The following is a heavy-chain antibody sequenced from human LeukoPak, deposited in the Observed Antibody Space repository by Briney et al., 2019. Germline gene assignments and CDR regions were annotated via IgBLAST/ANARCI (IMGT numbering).Heavy chain of an antibody. V-gene: IGHV3-9*01. CDR2: ISWNSGSI. J-gene: IGHJ4*02. CDR3: AKDGHWGSGNGKAIDY. D-gene: IGHD5-12*01. Sequence: PGGSLRLSRAASGFTFDDYAMHWVRQVPGKGLEWVSGISWNSGSIDYADSVKGRFTISRDNAKNSLYLQMNSLRDEDTALYYCAKDGHWGSGNGKAIDYWGQGTLVTVSS. CDR1: GFTFDDYA.